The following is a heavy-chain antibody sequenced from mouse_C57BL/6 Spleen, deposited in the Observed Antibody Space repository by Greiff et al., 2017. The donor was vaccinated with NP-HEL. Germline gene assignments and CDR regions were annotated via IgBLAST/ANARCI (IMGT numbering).Heavy chain of an antibody. CDR3: ARHGVVAQYYYAMDY. V-gene: IGHV5-6*01. D-gene: IGHD1-1*01. CDR2: ISSGGSYT. Sequence: EVKLQESGGDLVKPGGSLKLSCAASGFTFSSYGMSWVRQTPDKRLEWVATISSGGSYTYYPDSVKGRFTISRDNAKNTLYLQMSSLKSEDTAMYYCARHGVVAQYYYAMDYWGQGTSVTVSS. CDR1: GFTFSSYG. J-gene: IGHJ4*01.